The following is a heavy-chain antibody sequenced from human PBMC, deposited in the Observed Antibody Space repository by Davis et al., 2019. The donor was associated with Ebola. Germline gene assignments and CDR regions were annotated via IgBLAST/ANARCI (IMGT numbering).Heavy chain of an antibody. Sequence: MPSETLSLTCAVSGGSFTGYYWTWIRQPPGKGLEWIGEINHGGRTNYNPSLKRRVTIPVDTPKNQFFLSLSSVTASAMAVYYCARGVDYGERPPDYWGQGTLVTVSS. V-gene: IGHV4-34*01. CDR2: INHGGRT. D-gene: IGHD4-17*01. CDR3: ARGVDYGERPPDY. J-gene: IGHJ4*02. CDR1: GGSFTGYY.